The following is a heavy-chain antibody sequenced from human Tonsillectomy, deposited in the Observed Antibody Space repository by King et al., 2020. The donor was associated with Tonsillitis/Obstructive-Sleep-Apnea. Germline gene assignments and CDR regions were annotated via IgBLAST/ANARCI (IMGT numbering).Heavy chain of an antibody. CDR1: GGSISSGGYY. J-gene: IGHJ4*02. V-gene: IGHV4-31*03. CDR2: TYDSGGT. Sequence: VQLQESGPGLVKPSQTLSLTCTVSGGSISSGGYYWSWLRPHPGKDLEWIGYTYDSGGTYYNPSLKSRVTISVDTSKNQFSLKLSSVTAADAAVYYCVSEVTTGAFDYWGQGTLVTVSS. CDR3: VSEVTTGAFDY. D-gene: IGHD4-17*01.